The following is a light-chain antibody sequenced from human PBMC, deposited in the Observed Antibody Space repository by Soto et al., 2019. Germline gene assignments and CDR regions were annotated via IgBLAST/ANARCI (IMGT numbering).Light chain of an antibody. J-gene: IGLJ2*01. Sequence: QSALTQPASVSGSPGQTITISCTGTSCDVGSYNLVSWYQQPRGKAPKLMIYEVSKRLSGVSNRFSGSKSGTTAALTISGVHDEYEADYDCSKVVFGGGTQLTVL. CDR2: EVS. CDR3: SKVV. V-gene: IGLV2-14*02. CDR1: SCDVGSYNL.